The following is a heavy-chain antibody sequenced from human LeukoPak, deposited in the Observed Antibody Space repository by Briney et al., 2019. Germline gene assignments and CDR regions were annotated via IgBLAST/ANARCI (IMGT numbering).Heavy chain of an antibody. CDR1: GFSFSSYH. V-gene: IGHV3-11*06. J-gene: IGHJ3*01. CDR2: VTIDPSHT. CDR3: ARETFNAFDF. D-gene: IGHD3-16*01. Sequence: PGGSLRLSCAASGFSFSSYHMRWIRQAPGKGLEWVSSVTIDPSHTNYADSVQGRFTLSRDNAKNSLYLQMNSLRAEDTAVYYCARETFNAFDFWGQGAMVTVSP.